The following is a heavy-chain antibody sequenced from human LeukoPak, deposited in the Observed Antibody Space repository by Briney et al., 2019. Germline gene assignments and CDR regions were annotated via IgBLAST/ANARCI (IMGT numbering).Heavy chain of an antibody. CDR2: IYSGGNT. CDR3: TCSGWSIYYFDY. CDR1: GFTFSSYS. V-gene: IGHV3-53*01. J-gene: IGHJ4*02. D-gene: IGHD6-19*01. Sequence: GGSLRLSCAASGFTFSSYSMNWVRQAPGKGLEWVSIIYSGGNTHYADSVKGRFTISRDNSKNTLYLQMNSLRAEDTAVYYCTCSGWSIYYFDYWGQGTLVTVSS.